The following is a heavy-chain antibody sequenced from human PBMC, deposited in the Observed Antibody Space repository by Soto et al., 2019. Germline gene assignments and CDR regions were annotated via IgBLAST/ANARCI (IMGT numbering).Heavy chain of an antibody. CDR2: ISYDGSNK. D-gene: IGHD2-2*01. Sequence: PGGSLRLSCAASGFTFSSYGMHWVRQAPGKGLEWVAVISYDGSNKYYADSVKGRFTISRDNSKNTLYLQMNSLRAEDTAVYYCATNSRFYASRDAFVIWGQGTMVTVSS. V-gene: IGHV3-30*03. CDR1: GFTFSSYG. CDR3: ATNSRFYASRDAFVI. J-gene: IGHJ3*02.